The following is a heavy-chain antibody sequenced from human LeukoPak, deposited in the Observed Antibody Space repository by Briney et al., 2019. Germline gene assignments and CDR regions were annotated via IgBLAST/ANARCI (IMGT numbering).Heavy chain of an antibody. D-gene: IGHD1-7*01. CDR1: GFRFSSYA. V-gene: IGHV3-23*01. CDR3: AKDERNWNYNLASQTYD. J-gene: IGHJ4*02. CDR2: ISGSGAST. Sequence: GGSLRLSCAASGFRFSSYAMSWVRQAPGKGLEWVSAISGSGASTYYADSVRGRFTVSRDNSKNTLYLQMSSLRAEDTAVYYCAKDERNWNYNLASQTYDWGQGTLVTVSS.